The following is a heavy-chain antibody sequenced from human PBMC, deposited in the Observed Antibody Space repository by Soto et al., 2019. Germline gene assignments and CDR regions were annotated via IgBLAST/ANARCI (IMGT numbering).Heavy chain of an antibody. V-gene: IGHV5-51*01. CDR1: GYSFTNYW. J-gene: IGHJ4*02. Sequence: GESLKISCKGSGYSFTNYWIAWVRQMPGKGLEWMGTINPSDSDTMYSPSFQGQVTISVDKSINTAHLHWSSLEASDTAMYYCARWYIYSLFLPPFYFDSWGQGTLVTLSS. CDR2: INPSDSDT. CDR3: ARWYIYSLFLPPFYFDS. D-gene: IGHD2-21*01.